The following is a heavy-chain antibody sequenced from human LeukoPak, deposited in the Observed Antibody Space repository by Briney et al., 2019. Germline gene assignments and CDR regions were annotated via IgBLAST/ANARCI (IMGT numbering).Heavy chain of an antibody. CDR3: AKLPYYDFWSGFKGGDWFDP. D-gene: IGHD3-3*01. Sequence: GGSLRLSCAGSGFIFNNYAMHWVRQPPGKGLEWVSGISGSGGSTYYADSVKGRFTISRDNSKNTLYLQMNSLRAEDTAVYYCAKLPYYDFWSGFKGGDWFDPWGQGTLVTVSS. V-gene: IGHV3-23*01. CDR1: GFIFNNYA. J-gene: IGHJ5*02. CDR2: ISGSGGST.